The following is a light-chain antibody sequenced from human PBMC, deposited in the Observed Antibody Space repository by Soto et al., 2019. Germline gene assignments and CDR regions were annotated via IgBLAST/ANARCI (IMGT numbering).Light chain of an antibody. CDR2: WAS. Sequence: DIVMTQSPDSLAVSLGERATINCKSSQSVLYSSNNKNYLAWYQQKPGQPPKLLIYWASTRESGVPDRFSGSGSGTDFTLTIRSLEAEDVAVYYCQQYYSFWTFGQGTKVEIK. V-gene: IGKV4-1*01. CDR1: QSVLYSSNNKNY. J-gene: IGKJ1*01. CDR3: QQYYSFWT.